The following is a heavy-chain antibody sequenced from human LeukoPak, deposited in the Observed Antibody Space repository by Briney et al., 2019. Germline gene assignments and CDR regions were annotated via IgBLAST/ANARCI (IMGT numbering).Heavy chain of an antibody. J-gene: IGHJ4*02. Sequence: GGSLILSCAASGFTFSSYEMNWVRQVPGKGLEWISYISGDGTTIHYVDSVNGRFTISRDNAQNSLYLQMNSLGVEDTAVYHCARPVGYSGSGSYYGYWGQGTLVTVSS. CDR2: ISGDGTTI. CDR1: GFTFSSYE. V-gene: IGHV3-48*03. CDR3: ARPVGYSGSGSYYGY. D-gene: IGHD3-10*01.